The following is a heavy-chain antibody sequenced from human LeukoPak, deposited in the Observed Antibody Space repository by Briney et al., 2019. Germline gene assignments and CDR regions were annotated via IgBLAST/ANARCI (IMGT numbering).Heavy chain of an antibody. Sequence: GGSLRLSCAASGFTFSSYWMHWVRHAPAKGLVWVSHINNDGSSTNYADSVKGRFTISRDNAKNTLYLQMNSLRTEDTAVYYCACYGIAPPHWGQGALVTVSS. V-gene: IGHV3-74*01. CDR3: ACYGIAPPH. J-gene: IGHJ4*02. CDR1: GFTFSSYW. CDR2: INNDGSST. D-gene: IGHD2-15*01.